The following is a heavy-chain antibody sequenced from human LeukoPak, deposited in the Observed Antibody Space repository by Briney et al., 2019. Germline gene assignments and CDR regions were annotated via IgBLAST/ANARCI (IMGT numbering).Heavy chain of an antibody. V-gene: IGHV4-30-4*01. D-gene: IGHD3-10*01. CDR2: IYYSGST. J-gene: IGHJ4*02. CDR1: GGSISSGDYY. CDR3: ARETVRGNSFDY. Sequence: SETLSLTCTVSGGSISSGDYYWSWIRQPPGKGLEWIGYIYYSGSTYYNPSLKRRVTISVDTSKNQFSLKLSSVTATDTAVYYCARETVRGNSFDYWGQGTLVTVSS.